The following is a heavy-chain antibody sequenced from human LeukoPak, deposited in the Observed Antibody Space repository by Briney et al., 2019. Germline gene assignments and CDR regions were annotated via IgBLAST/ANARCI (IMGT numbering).Heavy chain of an antibody. CDR3: ARDRLQYYYGSGSYYNPGDAFDI. Sequence: ASVKVSCKASGGTFSSYAISWVRQAPGQGLEWMGGIIAIFGTANYAQKFQGRVTITADKSTSTAYMELSSLRSEDTAVYYCARDRLQYYYGSGSYYNPGDAFDIWGQGTMVTVSS. D-gene: IGHD3-10*01. J-gene: IGHJ3*02. CDR2: IIAIFGTA. CDR1: GGTFSSYA. V-gene: IGHV1-69*06.